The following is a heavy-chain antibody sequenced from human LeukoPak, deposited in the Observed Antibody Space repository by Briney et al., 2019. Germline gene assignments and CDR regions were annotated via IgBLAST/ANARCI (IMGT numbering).Heavy chain of an antibody. CDR2: ISGSGVST. J-gene: IGHJ4*02. Sequence: GGSLRLSCAASGFTFSSYAMSWVRQAPGKGLEWVSAISGSGVSTYYADSVKGRFTISRDNSKTTLYPQMNSLRAEDTAVYYCVNVGALGYYFDYWGQGTLVTVSS. D-gene: IGHD3-16*01. CDR3: VNVGALGYYFDY. CDR1: GFTFSSYA. V-gene: IGHV3-23*01.